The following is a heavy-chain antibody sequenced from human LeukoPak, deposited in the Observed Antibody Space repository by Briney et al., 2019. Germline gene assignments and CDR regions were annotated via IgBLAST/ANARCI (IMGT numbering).Heavy chain of an antibody. CDR1: GLTFRSYW. V-gene: IGHV3-7*01. CDR2: IKEDGSEK. Sequence: GGSLRLSCAASGLTFRSYWMSWVRQAPGKGLEWVANIKEDGSEKYYVDSVKGRFTISRDNAKNSLYLQMNSLRDEDTAMYYGAKGGGGAFDIWGQGTMVTVSS. J-gene: IGHJ3*02. D-gene: IGHD3-16*01. CDR3: AKGGGGAFDI.